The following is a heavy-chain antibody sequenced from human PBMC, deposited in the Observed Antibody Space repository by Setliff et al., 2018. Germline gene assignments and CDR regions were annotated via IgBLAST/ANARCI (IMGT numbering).Heavy chain of an antibody. CDR1: GGSISSDI. CDR2: INHTGST. D-gene: IGHD3-22*01. CDR3: ARGSYYDSSGYSPDFFDY. Sequence: SETLSLTCTVSGGSISSDIWSWIRQPPGKGLEWIGEINHTGSTNYSPSLKSRVTISLDTSKNQFSLKLTSVTAADTAVYYCARGSYYDSSGYSPDFFDYWGQGTLVTVSS. V-gene: IGHV4-34*01. J-gene: IGHJ4*02.